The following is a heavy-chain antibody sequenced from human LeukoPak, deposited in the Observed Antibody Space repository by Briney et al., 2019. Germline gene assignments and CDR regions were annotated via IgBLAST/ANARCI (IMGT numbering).Heavy chain of an antibody. Sequence: SETLSLTCTVSGGSISSYYWSWIRQPPGKGLEWIGYIYTSGSTNYNPSLKSRVTISVDTSKDQFSLKLSSVTAADTAVYYCASSADSSGYYYWGQGTLVTVSS. V-gene: IGHV4-4*09. CDR2: IYTSGST. D-gene: IGHD3-22*01. CDR1: GGSISSYY. CDR3: ASSADSSGYYY. J-gene: IGHJ4*02.